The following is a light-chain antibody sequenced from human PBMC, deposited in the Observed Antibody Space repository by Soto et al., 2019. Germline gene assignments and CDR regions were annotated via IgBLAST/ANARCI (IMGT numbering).Light chain of an antibody. CDR1: QSVSSN. CDR2: GAS. CDR3: QPYNNWPLT. J-gene: IGKJ4*01. V-gene: IGKV3-15*01. Sequence: EIVMTQSPATLSVSPGERATLSCRASQSVSSNLAWYQQKPGQAPRLLIYGASTRATGLPARFSGSGSGTESTLTISSLQSEDFAVYYCQPYNNWPLTFGGGTKVEIK.